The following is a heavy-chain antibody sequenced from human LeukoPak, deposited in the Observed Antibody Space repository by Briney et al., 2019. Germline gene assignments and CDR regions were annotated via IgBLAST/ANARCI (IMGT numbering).Heavy chain of an antibody. CDR2: INDDSSDI. CDR1: GFTFSLYA. CDR3: ARDTFQPGLIDS. J-gene: IGHJ4*02. D-gene: IGHD2-2*01. V-gene: IGHV3-21*05. Sequence: PGGSLRLSCAASGFTFSLYAMNWVRLAPGKGLEWVSYINDDSSDIHYAGSVRGRFTISRDDARKTLYLQLSSLRVEDTAVYYCARDTFQPGLIDSWGQGTLVTVSS.